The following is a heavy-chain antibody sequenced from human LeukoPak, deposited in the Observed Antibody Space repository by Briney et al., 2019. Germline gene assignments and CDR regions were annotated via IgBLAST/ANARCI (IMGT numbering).Heavy chain of an antibody. CDR1: GGSFSGYY. CDR2: INHRGST. J-gene: IGHJ5*02. Sequence: SETLSLTCAVSGGSFSGYYWSWIRQPPGKGLEWIGEINHRGSTNYNPSLKSRVTISVDTSKNQFSLKLSSVTAADTAVYYCARPLGYCSTSSCPQPWFDPWGQGTLVTVSS. D-gene: IGHD2-2*01. V-gene: IGHV4-34*01. CDR3: ARPLGYCSTSSCPQPWFDP.